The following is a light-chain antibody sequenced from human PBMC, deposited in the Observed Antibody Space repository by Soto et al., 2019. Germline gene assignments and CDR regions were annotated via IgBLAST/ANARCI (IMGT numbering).Light chain of an antibody. V-gene: IGLV2-11*01. J-gene: IGLJ2*01. CDR2: DVT. CDR1: SSDVRGYNF. CDR3: CSYAGSYTFV. Sequence: QSALTQPRSVSGSPGQSVTISCTGTSSDVRGYNFVSWYQQYPGKAPKLVIYDVTKRPSGVPDRFSGSRSGNTASLAISGLQAEDVADYFCCSYAGSYTFVFGGGTQLTVL.